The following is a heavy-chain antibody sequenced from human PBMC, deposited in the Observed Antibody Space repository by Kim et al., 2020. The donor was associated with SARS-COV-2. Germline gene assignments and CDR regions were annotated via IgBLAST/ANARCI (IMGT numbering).Heavy chain of an antibody. CDR2: IYYSGST. J-gene: IGHJ6*02. Sequence: SETLSLTCTVSGGSISSSSYYWGWIRQPPGKGLEWIGSIYYSGSTYYNPSLKSRVTISVDTSKNQFSLKLSSVTAADTAVYYCAREAFYGSGSYNYYGMDVWGQGTTVTVSS. CDR1: GGSISSSSYY. V-gene: IGHV4-39*07. D-gene: IGHD3-10*01. CDR3: AREAFYGSGSYNYYGMDV.